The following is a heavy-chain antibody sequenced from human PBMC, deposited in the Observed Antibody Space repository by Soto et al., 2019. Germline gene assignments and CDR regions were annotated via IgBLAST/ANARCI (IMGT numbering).Heavy chain of an antibody. D-gene: IGHD3-16*01. J-gene: IGHJ4*02. CDR2: INTDGSVA. CDR3: VGDMQSGRLDS. Sequence: EVQLVESGGGLVQPGESLRLSCAASGLIFRSYWMHWVRQAPGKGLVWVSRINTDGSVAMHVHSVKGRFTTSRDNAKNTLCLHMNGLRAEDTAVYYCVGDMQSGRLDSWGQGTLVTVSS. V-gene: IGHV3-74*03. CDR1: GLIFRSYW.